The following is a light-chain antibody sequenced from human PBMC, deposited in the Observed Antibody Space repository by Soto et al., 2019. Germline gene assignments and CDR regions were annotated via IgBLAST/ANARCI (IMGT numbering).Light chain of an antibody. V-gene: IGKV1-39*01. CDR3: QQTFISPLT. CDR2: VTS. Sequence: DIQMTQSPSSLSASVGDRVTITCRASQSISSYLNWYQQKPGKAPKPLIYVTSSLQSGVPSRFSGSGSGTDFTLTISSLQPEDFATYYCQQTFISPLTFGGGTKVDIK. J-gene: IGKJ4*01. CDR1: QSISSY.